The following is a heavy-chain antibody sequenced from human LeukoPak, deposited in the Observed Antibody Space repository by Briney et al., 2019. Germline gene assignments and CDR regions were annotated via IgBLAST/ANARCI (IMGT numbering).Heavy chain of an antibody. CDR3: ARDSCSSNSCSFDF. V-gene: IGHV4-61*02. D-gene: IGHD2-2*01. Sequence: SETLSLTCSVSGVSISNGAYHWSWIRQPAGKGLEWIGRIYTTGDTNYNPSLKSRVTISVDTSKNQFSLNLTSVTAADTAVYYCARDSCSSNSCSFDFWGQGTLVTVSS. CDR1: GVSISNGAYH. CDR2: IYTTGDT. J-gene: IGHJ4*02.